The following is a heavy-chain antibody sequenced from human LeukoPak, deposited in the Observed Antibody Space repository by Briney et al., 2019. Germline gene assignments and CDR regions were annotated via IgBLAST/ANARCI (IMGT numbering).Heavy chain of an antibody. CDR3: ARDVGYYDILTTVQEPFDI. V-gene: IGHV3-21*04. D-gene: IGHD3-9*01. CDR2: ISSSSSYI. Sequence: GGSLRLSCAASGFTFSSYSMNWVRQAPGKGLEWVSSISSSSSYIYYADSVKGRFTISRDNAKNSLYLQMNSLRAEDTAVYYCARDVGYYDILTTVQEPFDIWGQGTMVTVSS. J-gene: IGHJ3*02. CDR1: GFTFSSYS.